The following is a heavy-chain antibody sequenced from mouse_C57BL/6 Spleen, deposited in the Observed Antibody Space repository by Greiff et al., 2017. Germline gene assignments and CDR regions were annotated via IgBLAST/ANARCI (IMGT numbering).Heavy chain of an antibody. CDR2: IYPRDGST. D-gene: IGHD1-1*01. V-gene: IGHV1-85*01. Sequence: LEESGPELVKPGASVKLSCKASGYTFTSYDINWVKQRPGQGLEWIGWIYPRDGSTKYNEKFKGKATLTVDTSSSTAYMELHSLTSEDSAVYFCARSEVTTVVAHFDYWGQGTTLTVSS. CDR1: GYTFTSYD. J-gene: IGHJ2*01. CDR3: ARSEVTTVVAHFDY.